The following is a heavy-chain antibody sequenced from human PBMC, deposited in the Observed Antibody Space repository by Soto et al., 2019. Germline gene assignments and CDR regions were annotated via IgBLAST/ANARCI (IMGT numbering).Heavy chain of an antibody. CDR1: GFTFSSYA. D-gene: IGHD1-26*01. V-gene: IGHV3-23*01. CDR2: ISGSGGST. CDR3: ARSGPIHPLRYSGSYPYDY. Sequence: GGSLRLSCAASGFTFSSYAMSWVRQAPGKGLEWVSAISGSGGSTYYADSVKGRFTISRDNSKNTLYLQMNSLRAEDTAVYYCARSGPIHPLRYSGSYPYDYWGQGTLVTVSS. J-gene: IGHJ4*02.